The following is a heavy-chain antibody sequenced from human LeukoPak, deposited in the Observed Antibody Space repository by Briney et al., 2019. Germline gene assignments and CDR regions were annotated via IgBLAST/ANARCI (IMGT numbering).Heavy chain of an antibody. CDR1: GFTFSSYE. Sequence: GGSLRLSCAASGFTFSSYEMNWVRQAPGKGLEWVSYISSTGSTIYYADSVKGRFTISRDNSKNSLYLQMNSLRTEDTALYYCAKDRGPYYDFWSGYYTYYYYGMDVWGQGTTVTVSS. CDR2: ISSTGSTI. V-gene: IGHV3-48*03. J-gene: IGHJ6*02. D-gene: IGHD3-3*01. CDR3: AKDRGPYYDFWSGYYTYYYYGMDV.